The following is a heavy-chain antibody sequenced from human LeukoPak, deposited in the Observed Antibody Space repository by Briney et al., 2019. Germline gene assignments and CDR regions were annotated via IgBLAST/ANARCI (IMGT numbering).Heavy chain of an antibody. D-gene: IGHD2-2*01. CDR2: ISSNGGTI. CDR3: ARGEEVLGYCSSTSCYAFDY. V-gene: IGHV3-64*01. CDR1: GFTFSSYA. Sequence: GGSXRLSCAASGFTFSSYAMHWVRQAPGKGMEYVSAISSNGGTIYYANSVKCSFTISRDNSKNTLYLQMGSLRAEDMAVYYCARGEEVLGYCSSTSCYAFDYWGQGTLVTVSS. J-gene: IGHJ4*02.